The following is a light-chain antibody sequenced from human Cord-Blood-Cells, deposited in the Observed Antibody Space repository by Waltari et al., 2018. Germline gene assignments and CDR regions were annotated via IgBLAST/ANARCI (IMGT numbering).Light chain of an antibody. J-gene: IGLJ1*01. CDR2: EGS. Sequence: HSALPQPPSMPGPPGHRFTIPATGPASDVGSFNLVSCYQQHPGKAPKLMIYEGSKRPSGVSNRFSGSKSGNTASLTISGLQAEDEADYYCCSYAGSSTFYVFGTGTKVTVL. CDR1: ASDVGSFNL. CDR3: CSYAGSSTFYV. V-gene: IGLV2-23*01.